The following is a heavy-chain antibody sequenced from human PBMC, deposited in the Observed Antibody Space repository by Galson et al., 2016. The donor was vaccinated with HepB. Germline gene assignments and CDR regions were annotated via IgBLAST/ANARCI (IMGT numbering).Heavy chain of an antibody. CDR2: ISYDGSNK. J-gene: IGHJ4*02. Sequence: SLRLSCAASGFIFSNYAMSWVRQAPGKGLEWVAVISYDGSNKYYADSVKGRFTISRDISKNTLYLQMNSLRAEDTAVYYCARGAHRIAYFDYWGQGTLVTVSS. CDR1: GFIFSNYA. CDR3: ARGAHRIAYFDY. D-gene: IGHD1-14*01. V-gene: IGHV3-30-3*01.